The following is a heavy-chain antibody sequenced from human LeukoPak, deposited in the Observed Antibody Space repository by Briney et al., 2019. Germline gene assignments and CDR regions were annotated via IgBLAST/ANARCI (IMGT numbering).Heavy chain of an antibody. Sequence: PGGSLRLSCAASGFTFDDYAMHWVRQAPGKGLEWVSLLSGDGGSTYYADSVKGRFTISRDNAKNSLYLQMNSLRAEDTAVYYCARDHSVRWYHSDYWGQGTLVTVSS. CDR1: GFTFDDYA. D-gene: IGHD4-23*01. V-gene: IGHV3-43*02. CDR3: ARDHSVRWYHSDY. CDR2: LSGDGGST. J-gene: IGHJ4*02.